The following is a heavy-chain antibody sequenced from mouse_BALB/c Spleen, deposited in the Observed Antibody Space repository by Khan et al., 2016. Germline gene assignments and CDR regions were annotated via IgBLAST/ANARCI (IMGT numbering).Heavy chain of an antibody. V-gene: IGHV1-4*02. Sequence: VQLQESEADLARPGASVKMSCKPYGYTFISYTIHWVNQRAGQGLEWIGYITPSGEHTEDNKKFTDKTTLTLYKSSIAAYLPLNSRSSEASVVPSCARGGNYRGSALDYWGQGASVTVSS. CDR2: ITPSGEHT. CDR3: ARGGNYRGSALDY. J-gene: IGHJ4*01. CDR1: GYTFISYT. D-gene: IGHD2-1*01.